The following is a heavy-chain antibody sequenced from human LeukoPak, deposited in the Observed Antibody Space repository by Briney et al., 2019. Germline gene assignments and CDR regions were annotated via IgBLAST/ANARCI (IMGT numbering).Heavy chain of an antibody. CDR2: IHTSGST. D-gene: IGHD3-16*01. J-gene: IGHJ4*02. Sequence: SETLSLTCTVSGGSISGVYWNWIRQPPRKGLEWVGYIHTSGSTSFNASLGSRLTFSIDTSKNQVSLRLSSVTATDTAVYYCARRRGGWGEGEFDYWGQGTPVTVST. CDR1: GGSISGVY. CDR3: ARRRGGWGEGEFDY. V-gene: IGHV4-4*09.